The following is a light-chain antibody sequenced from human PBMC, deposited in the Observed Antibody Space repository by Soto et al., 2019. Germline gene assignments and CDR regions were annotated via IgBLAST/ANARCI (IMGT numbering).Light chain of an antibody. Sequence: DIQMTQSPSTLSASVGDRVTITCRASQSISSWLAWYQQKPGKAPKLLIYKASSLERGVPSRFSGSGSGTEFTLTISSLQPDDFATYYCQQYNSYPFTFGGGTKVEIK. CDR1: QSISSW. CDR3: QQYNSYPFT. V-gene: IGKV1-5*03. J-gene: IGKJ4*01. CDR2: KAS.